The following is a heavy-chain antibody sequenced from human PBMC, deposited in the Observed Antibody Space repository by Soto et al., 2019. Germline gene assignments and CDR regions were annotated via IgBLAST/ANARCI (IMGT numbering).Heavy chain of an antibody. J-gene: IGHJ6*02. Sequence: QVQLVQSGAEVKKPGSSVKVSCKASGGTFSSYAISWVRQAPGQGLEWMGGIIPIFGTANYAQKFQGRVTITADESTSTAYTELSSLRSEDTAVYYCAVVDCSSTSCYKGYYYYGMDVWGQGTTVTFAS. D-gene: IGHD2-2*02. CDR2: IIPIFGTA. V-gene: IGHV1-69*01. CDR1: GGTFSSYA. CDR3: AVVDCSSTSCYKGYYYYGMDV.